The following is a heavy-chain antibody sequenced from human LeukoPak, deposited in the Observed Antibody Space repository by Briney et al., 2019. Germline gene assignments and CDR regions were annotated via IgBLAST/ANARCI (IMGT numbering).Heavy chain of an antibody. Sequence: GGSLRLSCVASGFTFSNYDMNWVRQVPGKVLEWVSYISNSGSSKYYVDSVKGRFTISRDNAKNSLYLQMNSLRAEDTAVYYCASLTVTGGSLSDYWGQGTLVTVSS. V-gene: IGHV3-48*03. CDR1: GFTFSNYD. CDR3: ASLTVTGGSLSDY. CDR2: ISNSGSSK. D-gene: IGHD2-15*01. J-gene: IGHJ4*02.